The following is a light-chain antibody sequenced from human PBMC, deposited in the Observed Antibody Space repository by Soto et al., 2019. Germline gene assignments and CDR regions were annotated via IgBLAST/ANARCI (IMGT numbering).Light chain of an antibody. CDR1: QDISTY. Sequence: DIQMTQAPSSLSASVGDRVTITCRARQDISTYLAWYQQKPGKVPKLLISAAYTLQSGVSPRFSGSGSGTDFPLTISSLQPEDVATYYCQKYDNAPLTFGGGTKVEIK. CDR2: AAY. J-gene: IGKJ4*01. CDR3: QKYDNAPLT. V-gene: IGKV1-27*01.